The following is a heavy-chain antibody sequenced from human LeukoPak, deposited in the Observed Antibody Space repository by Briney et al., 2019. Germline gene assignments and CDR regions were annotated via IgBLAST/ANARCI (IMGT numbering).Heavy chain of an antibody. J-gene: IGHJ4*02. CDR1: GFNFSSYW. D-gene: IGHD4-23*01. CDR3: ASLGGGPKDY. Sequence: GGLVRLFCAATGFNFSSYWMHWARQAPGKGLVWVSRINSDGSSTSYADSVKGRFTISRDNAKNTLYLQMNSLRAEDTAVYYCASLGGGPKDYWGQGTLVTVSS. CDR2: INSDGSST. V-gene: IGHV3-74*01.